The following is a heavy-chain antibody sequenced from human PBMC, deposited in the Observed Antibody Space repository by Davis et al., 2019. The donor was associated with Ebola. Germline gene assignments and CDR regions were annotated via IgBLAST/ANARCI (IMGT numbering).Heavy chain of an antibody. CDR1: GYTFTNYG. CDR2: INPHNGNT. V-gene: IGHV1-18*04. J-gene: IGHJ6*04. CDR3: ARELRFGYYYYGMDV. D-gene: IGHD3-3*01. Sequence: AASVKVSCKASGYTFTNYGITWVRQAPGQGLEWMGWINPHNGNTNYAQNVQGRVTMTTDTSTSTAYMEVGSLKSDDTAVYYCARELRFGYYYYGMDVWGKGTTVTVSS.